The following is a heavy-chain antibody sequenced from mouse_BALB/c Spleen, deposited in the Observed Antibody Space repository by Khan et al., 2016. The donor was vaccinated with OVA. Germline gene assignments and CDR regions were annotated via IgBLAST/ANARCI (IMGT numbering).Heavy chain of an antibody. J-gene: IGHJ2*01. CDR1: GYTFTSYW. Sequence: QVQLQQPGAELVKAGDSVKMSCKASGYTFTSYWMHWVKQRLGQGLEWFAETNPTNGRTSYNEKFKSKATLTVDKSSSTAYMLLSGPTFEDSAAYYCARIKKIVATYFDYWGQGTTLTVSS. CDR3: ARIKKIVATYFDY. D-gene: IGHD1-1*01. V-gene: IGHV1S81*02. CDR2: TNPTNGRT.